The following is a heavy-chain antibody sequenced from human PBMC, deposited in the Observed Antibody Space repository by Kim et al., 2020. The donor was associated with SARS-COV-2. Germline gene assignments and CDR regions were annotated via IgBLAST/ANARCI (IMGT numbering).Heavy chain of an antibody. D-gene: IGHD2-2*02. Sequence: SETLSLTCAVYGGSFSGHSWTWIRQHPGKGLEWIGEITHSGSTKYNPSLKSRLTISIDMSKNQFSLKLTSVTAADTGLYYCTRGRVGVVPAPVLGLGPYYDYFTLDVWGHGTTVIVSS. CDR3: TRGRVGVVPAPVLGLGPYYDYFTLDV. CDR1: GGSFSGHS. J-gene: IGHJ6*02. V-gene: IGHV4-34*01. CDR2: ITHSGST.